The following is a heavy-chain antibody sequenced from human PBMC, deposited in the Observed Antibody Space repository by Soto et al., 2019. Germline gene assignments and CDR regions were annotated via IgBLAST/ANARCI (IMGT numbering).Heavy chain of an antibody. CDR2: ISAYNGNT. CDR1: GYTFTSYG. J-gene: IGHJ4*02. V-gene: IGHV1-18*01. CDR3: ASSLLVGYGLEGESD. D-gene: IGHD5-18*01. Sequence: QVQLVQSGAEVKKPGASVKVSCKASGYTFTSYGISWVRQAPGQGLEWMGWISAYNGNTNYAQKLQGRVTMTTDTSTSNAYMELRSLRSDYRAVYYCASSLLVGYGLEGESDWGQGTLVTVSS.